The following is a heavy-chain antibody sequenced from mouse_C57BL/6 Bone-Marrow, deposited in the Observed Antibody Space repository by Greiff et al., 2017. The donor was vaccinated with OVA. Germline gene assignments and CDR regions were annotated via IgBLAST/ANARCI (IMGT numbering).Heavy chain of an antibody. CDR3: ARGGVFAY. CDR2: IDPSDSYT. V-gene: IGHV1-59*01. Sequence: VQLQQPGAELVRPGTSVKLSCKASGYTFTSYWMHWVKQRPGQGLEWIGVIDPSDSYTNYNQKFKGKSTLSVDTSSSTAYMQLSSLTSEDSAVYYWARGGVFAYWGQGTLVTVAA. CDR1: GYTFTSYW. J-gene: IGHJ3*01.